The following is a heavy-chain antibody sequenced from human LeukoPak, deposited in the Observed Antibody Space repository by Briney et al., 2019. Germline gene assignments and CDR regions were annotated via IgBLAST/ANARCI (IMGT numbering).Heavy chain of an antibody. CDR3: ARHFGRGITIFGVANYYYYGMDV. V-gene: IGHV4-34*01. CDR2: INHSGSN. D-gene: IGHD3-3*01. J-gene: IGHJ6*02. Sequence: PSETLSLTCAVYGGSFSGYYWSWIRQPPGKGLEWIGEINHSGSNNYNPSLKSRVTISVDTSKNQFSLKLSSVTAADTAVYYCARHFGRGITIFGVANYYYYGMDVWGQGTTVTVSS. CDR1: GGSFSGYY.